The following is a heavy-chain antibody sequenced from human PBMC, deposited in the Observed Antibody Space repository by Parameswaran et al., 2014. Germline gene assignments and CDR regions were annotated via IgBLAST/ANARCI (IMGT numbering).Heavy chain of an antibody. Sequence: GGSLRLSCAASGFTFSSYWMSWVRQAPGKGLEWVANIKQDGSEKYYVDSVKGRFTISRDNAKNSLYLQMNSLRAEDTAVYYCAREPHDFWSGYPDYGMDVWGQGTTVTVSS. V-gene: IGHV3-7*03. J-gene: IGHJ6*02. CDR2: IKQDGSEK. D-gene: IGHD3-3*01. CDR1: GFTFSSYW. CDR3: AREPHDFWSGYPDYGMDV.